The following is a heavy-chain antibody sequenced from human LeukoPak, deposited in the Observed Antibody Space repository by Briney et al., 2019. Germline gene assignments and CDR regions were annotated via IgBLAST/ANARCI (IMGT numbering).Heavy chain of an antibody. CDR1: GGSISSSEYY. CDR2: IYYSGST. CDR3: ARRSRNTPFDY. J-gene: IGHJ4*02. Sequence: PSETLSLTCNVSGGSISSSEYYWSWIRQPPGKGLEWIGYIYYSGSTYYNPSLKSRVTISVDASKNQFSLKLSSVTAADTAVYYCARRSRNTPFDYWGQGTLVTVSS. V-gene: IGHV4-30-4*01.